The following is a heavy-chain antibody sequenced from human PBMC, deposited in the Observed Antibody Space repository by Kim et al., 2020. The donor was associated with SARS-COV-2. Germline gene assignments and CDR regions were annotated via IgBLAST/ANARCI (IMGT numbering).Heavy chain of an antibody. CDR3: AARVWGYCSSTSCYNGMDV. Sequence: SVKVSCKASGGTFSSYAISWVRQAPGQGLEWMGRIIPILGIANYAQKFQGRVTITADKSTSTAYMELSSLRSEDTAVYYCAARVWGYCSSTSCYNGMDVWGQGTTVTVSS. J-gene: IGHJ6*01. D-gene: IGHD2-2*02. CDR2: IIPILGIA. V-gene: IGHV1-69*04. CDR1: GGTFSSYA.